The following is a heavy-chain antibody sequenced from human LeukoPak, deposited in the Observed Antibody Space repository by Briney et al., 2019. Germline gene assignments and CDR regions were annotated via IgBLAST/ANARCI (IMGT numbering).Heavy chain of an antibody. CDR1: GYTFTGYY. J-gene: IGHJ2*01. D-gene: IGHD7-27*01. Sequence: GASVKVSCKASGYTFTGYYMHWVRQAPGQGLEWMGWINPNSGGTNYAQKFQGRVTMTRDTSISTAYMELSSLRSDDTAIYYCTRDQFWGYWNFDLWGRGTLVTVSS. V-gene: IGHV1-2*02. CDR2: INPNSGGT. CDR3: TRDQFWGYWNFDL.